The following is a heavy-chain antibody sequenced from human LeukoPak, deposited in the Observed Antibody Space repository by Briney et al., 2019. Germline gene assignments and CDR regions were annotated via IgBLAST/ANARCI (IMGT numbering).Heavy chain of an antibody. CDR3: ARCGAAVTTHFSH. J-gene: IGHJ4*02. CDR1: GYSFSIYG. Sequence: ASVQVSCKASGYSFSIYGITWARQAPGQGLEYLGWISASDGTTNYAQKVQDRVTMTTDTSTSTAYLELRSLRSEDTAVYYCARCGAAVTTHFSHWGQGSLVTVSS. CDR2: ISASDGTT. D-gene: IGHD4-17*01. V-gene: IGHV1-18*01.